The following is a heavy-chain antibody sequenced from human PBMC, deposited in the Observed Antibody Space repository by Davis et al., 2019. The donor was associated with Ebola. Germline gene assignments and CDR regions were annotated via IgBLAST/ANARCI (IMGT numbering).Heavy chain of an antibody. J-gene: IGHJ4*02. CDR2: INHSGST. D-gene: IGHD3-16*01. CDR1: GGFVSSGGYS. CDR3: AKVRWGTAAAYYFDY. V-gene: IGHV4-34*01. Sequence: SETLSLTCAVSGGFVSSGGYSWSWIRQPPGKGLEWIGDINHSGSTNYNPSLKSRVTISVDTSKNQFSLKLSSVTAADTAVYYCAKVRWGTAAAYYFDYWGQGTLVTVSS.